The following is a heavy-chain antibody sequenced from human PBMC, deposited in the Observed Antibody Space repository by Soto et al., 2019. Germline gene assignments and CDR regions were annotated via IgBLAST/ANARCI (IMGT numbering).Heavy chain of an antibody. Sequence: QVQLVESGGGVVQPGRSLRLSCAASGFTFSSYGMHWVRQAPGKGLEWVAVISYDGSNKYYADSVKGRFTISRDNSKNTLYLQMNSLRAEDTAVYYCAKARYSSGWSDYWGQGTLVTVSS. V-gene: IGHV3-30*18. CDR2: ISYDGSNK. CDR3: AKARYSSGWSDY. CDR1: GFTFSSYG. J-gene: IGHJ4*02. D-gene: IGHD6-19*01.